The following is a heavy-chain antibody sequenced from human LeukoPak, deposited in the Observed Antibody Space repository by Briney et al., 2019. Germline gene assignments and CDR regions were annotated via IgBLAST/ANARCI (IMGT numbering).Heavy chain of an antibody. Sequence: GGSLRPSCAASGFTFSSYWMHWVRQAPGKGLVWVSRIDTDGGTSYADSVKGRFTISRDNAKNTLYLQMNSLRAEDTAVYYCVRDGPMIRGVPYMDVWGKGTTVTVSS. D-gene: IGHD3-10*01. V-gene: IGHV3-74*01. J-gene: IGHJ6*03. CDR1: GFTFSSYW. CDR2: IDTDGGT. CDR3: VRDGPMIRGVPYMDV.